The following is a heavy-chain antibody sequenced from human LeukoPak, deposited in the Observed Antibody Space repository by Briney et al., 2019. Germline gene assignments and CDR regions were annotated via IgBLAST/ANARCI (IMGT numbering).Heavy chain of an antibody. CDR1: GFTFSSYG. CDR3: ARDHRGTFDY. Sequence: PGGSLRLSCAASGFTFSSYGMHWVRQAPGKGLEGVAVIWYDGSNKYYADSVKGRFTISRDNSKNKLYLQMNSLRAEDTAVYYCARDHRGTFDYWGQGTLVTVSS. V-gene: IGHV3-33*01. J-gene: IGHJ4*02. CDR2: IWYDGSNK.